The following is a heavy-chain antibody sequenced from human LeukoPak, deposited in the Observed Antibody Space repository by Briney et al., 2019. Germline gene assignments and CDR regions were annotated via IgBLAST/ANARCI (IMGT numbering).Heavy chain of an antibody. J-gene: IGHJ3*02. D-gene: IGHD1-26*01. CDR2: INSDGSST. CDR3: ARGIVGAPHAFDI. CDR1: GFTFSSYW. Sequence: GGSLRLSCAASGFTFSSYWMRWVRQAPGKGLVWVSRINSDGSSTSYADSVKGRFTISRDNAKNTLYLQMNSLRAEDTAVYYCARGIVGAPHAFDIWGQGTMVTVSS. V-gene: IGHV3-74*01.